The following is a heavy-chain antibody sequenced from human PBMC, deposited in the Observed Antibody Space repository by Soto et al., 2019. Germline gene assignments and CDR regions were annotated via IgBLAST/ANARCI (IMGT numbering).Heavy chain of an antibody. D-gene: IGHD6-13*01. CDR3: ARDNPGGAAGTVLDY. CDR2: IYYSGST. Sequence: AETLSLTCTVSGVSISSYYWSWIRQPPGKGLEWIGYIYYSGSTNYNPSLKSRVTISVDTSKNQFSLKLSSVTAADTAVYYWARDNPGGAAGTVLDYWGQGTLVTVSS. V-gene: IGHV4-59*01. J-gene: IGHJ4*02. CDR1: GVSISSYY.